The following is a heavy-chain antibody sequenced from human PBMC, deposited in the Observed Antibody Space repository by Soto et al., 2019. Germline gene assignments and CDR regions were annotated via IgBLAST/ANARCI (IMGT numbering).Heavy chain of an antibody. D-gene: IGHD3-16*02. J-gene: IGHJ4*02. CDR2: IYGSAGRV. CDR1: GFTFPRFT. Sequence: EVQLLESGGDLVRPGGSLRLSCTASGFTFPRFTMTWVRQAPGKGLEWVSSIYGSAGRVFYADFVKGRFSISRDNSRDTVYLQMNSLRVEDTAVYYCAKDREPDDRWDIDFWGQGTRVTVSS. V-gene: IGHV3-23*01. CDR3: AKDREPDDRWDIDF.